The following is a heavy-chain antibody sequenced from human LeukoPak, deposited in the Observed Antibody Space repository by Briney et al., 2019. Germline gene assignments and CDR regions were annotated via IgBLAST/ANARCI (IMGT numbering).Heavy chain of an antibody. D-gene: IGHD1-26*01. Sequence: SEPLSLTCTVSGGSISSSSYYWGWLRQPPGKGLEWIGSIYYSRNTYYNPSLKSRVTISVDTSKNQFSLKLSSVTAADTAVYYCASLPHVRLGATHYYCYYYMDVWGKGTTVTVSS. CDR2: IYYSRNT. J-gene: IGHJ6*03. CDR1: GGSISSSSYY. V-gene: IGHV4-39*07. CDR3: ASLPHVRLGATHYYCYYYMDV.